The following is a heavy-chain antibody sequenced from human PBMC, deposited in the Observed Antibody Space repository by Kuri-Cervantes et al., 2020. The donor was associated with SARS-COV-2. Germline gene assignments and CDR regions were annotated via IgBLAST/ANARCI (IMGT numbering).Heavy chain of an antibody. D-gene: IGHD2-8*01. J-gene: IGHJ4*02. CDR2: ISSSSSYI. Sequence: GESLKISCAASGFTFSSYSMNWVRQASGKGLEWVSSISSSSSYIYYADSVKGRFTISRDNAKNSLYLQMNSLRAEDTAVYYCARESALLSLDYWGQGTLVTVSS. CDR1: GFTFSSYS. CDR3: ARESALLSLDY. V-gene: IGHV3-21*01.